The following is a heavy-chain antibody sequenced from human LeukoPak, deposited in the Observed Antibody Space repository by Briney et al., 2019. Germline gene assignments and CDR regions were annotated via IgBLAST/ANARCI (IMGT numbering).Heavy chain of an antibody. V-gene: IGHV3-21*01. Sequence: GGSLRLSCAASGFTFSSYSMNWVRQAPGKGLEWVSSISSSSSYVYYADSVKGRFTISRDNAKNSLYLQMNSLRAEDTAVYYCARSHQTATALDYWGQGTLVTVSS. CDR3: ARSHQTATALDY. J-gene: IGHJ4*02. CDR1: GFTFSSYS. D-gene: IGHD5-24*01. CDR2: ISSSSSYV.